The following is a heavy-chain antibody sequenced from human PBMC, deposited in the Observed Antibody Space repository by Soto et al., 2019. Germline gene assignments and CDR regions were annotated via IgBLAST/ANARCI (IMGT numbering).Heavy chain of an antibody. CDR3: ARSHDYGDWNDY. J-gene: IGHJ4*02. CDR2: TRNKANSYTT. Sequence: PGGSLRLSCAASGFTFSDHYMDWVRQAPGKGLEWVGRTRNKANSYTTEYAASVKGRFTISRDDSKNSLYLQMNSLKTEDTAVYYCARSHDYGDWNDYWGQGTLVTVSS. CDR1: GFTFSDHY. D-gene: IGHD4-17*01. V-gene: IGHV3-72*01.